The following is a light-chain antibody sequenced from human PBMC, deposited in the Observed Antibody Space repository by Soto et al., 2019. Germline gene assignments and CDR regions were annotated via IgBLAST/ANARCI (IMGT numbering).Light chain of an antibody. CDR3: QQLYTYPLT. CDR1: QGINSY. J-gene: IGKJ4*01. Sequence: DIQLTQSPSFLSASVGDRVTVTCRASQGINSYLAWYQQKPGKAPKLLIYTASTLQSVVPSRFSGSGSGTEFTLPSTSLQAEDFAAYYCQQLYTYPLTFGGGTKVEIK. V-gene: IGKV1-9*01. CDR2: TAS.